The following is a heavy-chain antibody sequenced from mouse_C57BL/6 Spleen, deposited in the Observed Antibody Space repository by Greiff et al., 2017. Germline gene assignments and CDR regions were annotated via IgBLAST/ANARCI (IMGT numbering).Heavy chain of an antibody. CDR2: IYPGDGDT. D-gene: IGHD2-3*01. V-gene: IGHV1-82*01. CDR1: GYKFSSSW. J-gene: IGHJ2*01. Sequence: QVQLQQSGPELVKPGASVKISCKASGYKFSSSWMNWVKQRPGKGLEWIGRIYPGDGDTNYNGKFKGKATLTADKSSSTAYMQLSSLTSEDSAVYFCARLSYDGYPDYWGQGTTLTVSS. CDR3: ARLSYDGYPDY.